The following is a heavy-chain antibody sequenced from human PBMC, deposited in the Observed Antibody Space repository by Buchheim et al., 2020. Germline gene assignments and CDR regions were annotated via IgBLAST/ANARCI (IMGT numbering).Heavy chain of an antibody. J-gene: IGHJ6*02. CDR3: AKALVVPAAMGYYYYGMDV. Sequence: EVQLLESGGGLVQPGGSLRLSCAASGFTFSSYAMSWVRQAPGKGLEWVSAISGSGGSTYYADSVKGRFTISRDNSQNTLYLQMNSLRAEDTAVYYCAKALVVPAAMGYYYYGMDVWGQGTT. D-gene: IGHD2-2*01. CDR2: ISGSGGST. V-gene: IGHV3-23*01. CDR1: GFTFSSYA.